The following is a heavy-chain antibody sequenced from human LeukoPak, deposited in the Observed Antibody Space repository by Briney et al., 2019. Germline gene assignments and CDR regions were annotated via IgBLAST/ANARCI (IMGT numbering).Heavy chain of an antibody. D-gene: IGHD5-12*01. J-gene: IGHJ4*02. CDR2: ITSSSSYI. V-gene: IGHV3-21*01. CDR1: GFTFSSYS. CDR3: ARESLATSAVDY. Sequence: PGGSLRLSCAASGFTFSSYSMNWVRQAPGKGLEWFSSITSSSSYIDYGDSVKCRFTISRHNAKNSLYLQMKSLRAEDTTVYYCARESLATSAVDYWGQGTLVTVSS.